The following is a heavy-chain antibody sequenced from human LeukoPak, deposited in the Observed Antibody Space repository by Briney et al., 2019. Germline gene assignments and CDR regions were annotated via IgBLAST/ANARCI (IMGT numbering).Heavy chain of an antibody. J-gene: IGHJ4*02. D-gene: IGHD6-6*01. CDR2: ISGSGAST. Sequence: GGSLRLSCAASGFTFSTSAMSWVRQAPGKGLEWVSAISGSGASTYYADSVRGRFSISRGNAKNSLYLQMNSLRAEDTAVYYCARAGSSSSPFDYWGQGTLVTVSS. CDR3: ARAGSSSSPFDY. CDR1: GFTFSTSA. V-gene: IGHV3-23*01.